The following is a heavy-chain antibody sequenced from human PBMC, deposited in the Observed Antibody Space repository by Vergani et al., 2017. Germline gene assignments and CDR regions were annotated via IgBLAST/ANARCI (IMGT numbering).Heavy chain of an antibody. CDR2: ISGSGGST. CDR3: AKDLPGGIAVADWQAFDI. J-gene: IGHJ3*02. V-gene: IGHV3-23*01. CDR1: GFTFSSYA. D-gene: IGHD6-19*01. Sequence: EVQLLESGGGLVQPGGSLRLSCAASGFTFSSYAMSWVRQAPGKGLEWVSAISGSGGSTYYADSVKGRFTISRDNSKNTLYLQMNSLRAEDTAVYYCAKDLPGGIAVADWQAFDIWGQGTMVTVSS.